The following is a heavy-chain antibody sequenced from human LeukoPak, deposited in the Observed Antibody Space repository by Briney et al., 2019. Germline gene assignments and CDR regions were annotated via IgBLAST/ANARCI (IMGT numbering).Heavy chain of an antibody. D-gene: IGHD3-16*01. CDR1: GGTFSSYA. Sequence: SVKVSCKASGGTFSSYAISWVRQAPGQGLEWMGGIIPIFGTSNYAQKFQGRVTITADKSTSTAYMELSSLRSEDTAVYYCARDNDSRDPPHFDYWGQGTLVTVSS. V-gene: IGHV1-69*06. CDR3: ARDNDSRDPPHFDY. J-gene: IGHJ4*02. CDR2: IIPIFGTS.